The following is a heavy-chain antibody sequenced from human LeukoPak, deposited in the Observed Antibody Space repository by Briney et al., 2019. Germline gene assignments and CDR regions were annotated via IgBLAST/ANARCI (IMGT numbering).Heavy chain of an antibody. J-gene: IGHJ6*02. V-gene: IGHV3-7*04. CDR1: GFTFSSYW. Sequence: PGGSLRLSCAASGFTFSSYWMSWVRQAPGKGLEWVANIKQDGSEKYYVDSVKGRFIISRDNAKNSLYLQMNSLRAEDTAVYYCARARGYYYYIGMDVWGQGTTVTVSS. CDR2: IKQDGSEK. CDR3: ARARGYYYYIGMDV. D-gene: IGHD5-12*01.